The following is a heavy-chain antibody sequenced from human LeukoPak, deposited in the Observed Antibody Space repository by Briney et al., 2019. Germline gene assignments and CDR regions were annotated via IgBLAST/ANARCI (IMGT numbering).Heavy chain of an antibody. J-gene: IGHJ4*02. V-gene: IGHV1-2*02. CDR2: INPNSGGT. CDR3: ARDRSGDWYSPSYPDY. D-gene: IGHD3-9*01. Sequence: ASVNVSCKASGYTFTGYYMHWVRQAPGQGLEWMGWINPNSGGTNYAQKFQGRVTMTRDTSISTAYMELSRLRSDDTAVYYCARDRSGDWYSPSYPDYWGQGTLVTVSS. CDR1: GYTFTGYY.